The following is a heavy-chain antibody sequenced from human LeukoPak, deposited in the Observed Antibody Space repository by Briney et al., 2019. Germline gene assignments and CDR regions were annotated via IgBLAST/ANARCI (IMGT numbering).Heavy chain of an antibody. CDR3: ARGGSLGY. CDR2: IRSSGSAI. Sequence: GGSLSLSCAASGFTFSRYEMNWVRQAPGKGLEWVSKIRSSGSAIYYADSVKGRFTISRDNAKSTLYLQMNSLRAEDTAVYYGARGGSLGYWGQGTLVTVSS. J-gene: IGHJ4*02. CDR1: GFTFSRYE. V-gene: IGHV3-48*03. D-gene: IGHD6-19*01.